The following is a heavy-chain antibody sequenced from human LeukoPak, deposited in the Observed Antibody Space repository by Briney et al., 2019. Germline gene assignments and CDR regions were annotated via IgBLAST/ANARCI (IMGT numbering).Heavy chain of an antibody. CDR1: GFTFSSYA. CDR2: INGSGDRT. Sequence: GGSLRLSCAASGFTFSSYAMSWVRQAPGKGLEWVSDINGSGDRTYYADSVKGRFTISRDNSKNTLYLQMNSLRAEDTAVYYCARVMGRYCSSTSCYVDYWGQGTLVTVSS. CDR3: ARVMGRYCSSTSCYVDY. J-gene: IGHJ4*02. V-gene: IGHV3-23*01. D-gene: IGHD2-2*01.